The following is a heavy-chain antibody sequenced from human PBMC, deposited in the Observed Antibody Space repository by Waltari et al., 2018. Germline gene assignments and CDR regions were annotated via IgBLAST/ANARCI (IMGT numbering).Heavy chain of an antibody. CDR2: IYYSGST. D-gene: IGHD6-19*01. Sequence: QLQLQESGPGLVKPSETLSLTCTVSGGSISSSNYYWGWIRQPPGKGLEWIGRIYYSGSTYYNPSIKSRVTISVNTSKNQFSLKLSSVTASDTAVYHCSSEAVAGNWFDSWGQGTLVTVSS. CDR3: SSEAVAGNWFDS. CDR1: GGSISSSNYY. J-gene: IGHJ5*01. V-gene: IGHV4-39*01.